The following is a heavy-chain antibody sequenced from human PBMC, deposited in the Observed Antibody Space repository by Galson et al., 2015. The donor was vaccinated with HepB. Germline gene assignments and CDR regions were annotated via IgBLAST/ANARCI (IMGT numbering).Heavy chain of an antibody. CDR2: ISSSRSTR. Sequence: SLRLSCAGSGFTFSSYGMHWVRQTPGKGLEWVSYISSSRSTRYYADSVEGRFTISRDNAKNSLYLQMNNLRDEDTAVYYCARDRTTYYHDSTGYGVWGQGTLVTVSS. CDR1: GFTFSSYG. D-gene: IGHD3-22*01. J-gene: IGHJ4*02. V-gene: IGHV3-48*02. CDR3: ARDRTTYYHDSTGYGV.